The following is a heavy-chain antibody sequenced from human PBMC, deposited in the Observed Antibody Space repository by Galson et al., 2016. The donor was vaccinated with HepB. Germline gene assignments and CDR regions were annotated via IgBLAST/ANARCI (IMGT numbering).Heavy chain of an antibody. D-gene: IGHD1-26*01. Sequence: SLRLSCAASGFTLNNYALNWVRQAPGKGLEWVALISYDGSNRYYGDPVRGRFAISRDTSKNTVYLQMNSLRPEDTAVYYCARDQGWEGGWFDPWGRGTLVTVSS. CDR3: ARDQGWEGGWFDP. CDR1: GFTLNNYA. CDR2: ISYDGSNR. J-gene: IGHJ5*02. V-gene: IGHV3-30*09.